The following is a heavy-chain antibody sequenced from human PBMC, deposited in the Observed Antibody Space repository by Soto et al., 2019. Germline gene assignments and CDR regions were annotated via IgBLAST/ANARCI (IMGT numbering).Heavy chain of an antibody. CDR3: ARVDYYDSSGYSPFFDY. D-gene: IGHD3-22*01. CDR2: ISSSSSYT. CDR1: GFTFSDYY. V-gene: IGHV3-11*06. J-gene: IGHJ4*02. Sequence: GGSLRLSCAASGFTFSDYYMSWIRQAPGKGLEWVSYISSSSSYTNYADSVKGRFTISRDNAKNSLYLQMNSLRAEDTAVYYCARVDYYDSSGYSPFFDYWGQGTLVTVSS.